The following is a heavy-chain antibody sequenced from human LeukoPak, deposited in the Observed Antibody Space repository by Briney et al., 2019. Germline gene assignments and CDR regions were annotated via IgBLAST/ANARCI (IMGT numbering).Heavy chain of an antibody. D-gene: IGHD4-11*01. CDR2: INADDGNT. CDR1: GYIFTTYA. Sequence: GASVTVSCTTSGYIFTTYAIHWVRQAPGRGLEWMGLINADDGNTRYSQRFQGRVTITRDTSANTAYMELSSLRFEDTAVYYCARDRRVMTTVTTAVIYYWGQGTLVTVSS. CDR3: ARDRRVMTTVTTAVIYY. J-gene: IGHJ4*02. V-gene: IGHV1-3*01.